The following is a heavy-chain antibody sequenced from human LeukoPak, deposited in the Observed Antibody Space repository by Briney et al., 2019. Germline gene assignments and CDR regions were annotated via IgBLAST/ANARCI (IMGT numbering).Heavy chain of an antibody. CDR1: GFTFDYYA. J-gene: IGHJ4*02. CDR2: ISWNSGSI. Sequence: GGSLRLSCAASGFTFDYYAMHWVRQAPGKGLKWVSGISWNSGSIGYADSVKGRFTISRDNAKNSLYLQMNSLRAEDTALYYCAQDRSIAAAGILDYWGQGTLVTVSS. V-gene: IGHV3-9*01. D-gene: IGHD6-13*01. CDR3: AQDRSIAAAGILDY.